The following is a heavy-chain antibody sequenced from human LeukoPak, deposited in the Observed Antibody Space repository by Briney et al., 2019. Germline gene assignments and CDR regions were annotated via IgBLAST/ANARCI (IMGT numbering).Heavy chain of an antibody. CDR1: GGTFGNYA. V-gene: IGHV1-69*13. J-gene: IGHJ3*02. D-gene: IGHD6-6*01. Sequence: VASVKVSCKVSGGTFGNYALSWVRQAPRQGLEWIGGIIPSHRTPNYVKMFQGRVTITADESTSTAYMELNRLTSEDTAVYYCARPRREYSSSSEAFDIWGQGTMVTVSS. CDR2: IIPSHRTP. CDR3: ARPRREYSSSSEAFDI.